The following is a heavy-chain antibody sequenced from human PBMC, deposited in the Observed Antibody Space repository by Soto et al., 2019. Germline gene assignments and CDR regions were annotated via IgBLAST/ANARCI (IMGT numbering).Heavy chain of an antibody. Sequence: QVQLQESGPGLVKPSETLSLTYTVSGGSISSYYWSWIRQPPGKGLEWIGFIYHSGSTSYSPSLKSRVTISVDTSKNQFSLKLTSLTAADTAVYYCARRRSGPTFFDFWGQGTLLTVSS. CDR3: ARRRSGPTFFDF. CDR2: IYHSGST. V-gene: IGHV4-59*08. J-gene: IGHJ4*02. CDR1: GGSISSYY. D-gene: IGHD3-10*01.